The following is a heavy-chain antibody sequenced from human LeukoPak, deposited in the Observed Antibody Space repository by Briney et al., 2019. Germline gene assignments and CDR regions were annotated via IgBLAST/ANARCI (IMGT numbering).Heavy chain of an antibody. CDR3: ARAPRGCSGGSCHGYYYYGMDV. Sequence: PGGSLRLSCAASGFTFSDYYMSWIRQAPGKGLEWVSYISSSSSYTNYADSVKGRFTISRDNAENSLYLQMNSLRAEDTAVYYCARAPRGCSGGSCHGYYYYGMDVWGQGTTVTVSS. CDR2: ISSSSSYT. J-gene: IGHJ6*02. CDR1: GFTFSDYY. D-gene: IGHD2-15*01. V-gene: IGHV3-11*03.